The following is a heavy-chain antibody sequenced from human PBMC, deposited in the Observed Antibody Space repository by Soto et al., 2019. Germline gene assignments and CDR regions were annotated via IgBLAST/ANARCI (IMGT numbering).Heavy chain of an antibody. CDR3: ARDSGEGSVFDI. CDR1: GGSISSYY. D-gene: IGHD3-10*01. Sequence: QVQLQESGPGLVKPSETLSLTCTVSGGSISSYYWSWIRQPPGKGLEWIGYIYYSGSTNYNPSLKRRVTISVDTSKNPFSLKLSSVTAADTAVYYCARDSGEGSVFDIWGQGTMVTVSS. CDR2: IYYSGST. V-gene: IGHV4-59*01. J-gene: IGHJ3*02.